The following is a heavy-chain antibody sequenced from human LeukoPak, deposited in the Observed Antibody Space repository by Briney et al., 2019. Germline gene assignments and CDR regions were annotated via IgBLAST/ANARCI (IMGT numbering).Heavy chain of an antibody. D-gene: IGHD5-12*01. CDR3: TRDYSGLS. CDR1: GFTFSNYW. Sequence: GGSLRLSCATSGFTFSNYWMQWVRQAPGKGLVWVSRINSDGSSTNYADSVKGRFTISRDNAENTLYLQMNSLRAEDTAMYYCTRDYSGLSWGQGALVTVSS. CDR2: INSDGSST. J-gene: IGHJ5*02. V-gene: IGHV3-74*01.